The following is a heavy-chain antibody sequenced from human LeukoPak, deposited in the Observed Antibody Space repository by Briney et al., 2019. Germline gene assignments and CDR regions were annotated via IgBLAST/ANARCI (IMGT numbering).Heavy chain of an antibody. J-gene: IGHJ5*02. D-gene: IGHD3-10*01. Sequence: ESGPTLVKPTQTLTLTCTFSGFSLSTSGVGVGWIRQPPGKALEWLALHYWDDDKRYSPALKSRPTITKDTSKNQVGITMTNMDPVDTATYYCAHRTGAYYGAGSYYNWFDPWGQGTLVTVSS. V-gene: IGHV2-5*02. CDR3: AHRTGAYYGAGSYYNWFDP. CDR2: HYWDDDK. CDR1: GFSLSTSGVG.